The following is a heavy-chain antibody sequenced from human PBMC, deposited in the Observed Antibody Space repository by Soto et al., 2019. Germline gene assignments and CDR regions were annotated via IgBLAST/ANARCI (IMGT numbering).Heavy chain of an antibody. CDR2: ISGSGGST. CDR3: AKEVRKIHGPTRFYCSGGSCYDPDPY. Sequence: GGSLRLSCAASGFTFSSYAMSWVRQAPGKGLEWVSAISGSGGSTYYADSVKGRFTISRDNSKNTLYLQMNSLRAEDTAVYYCAKEVRKIHGPTRFYCSGGSCYDPDPYWGQGTLVTVSS. V-gene: IGHV3-23*01. D-gene: IGHD2-15*01. J-gene: IGHJ4*02. CDR1: GFTFSSYA.